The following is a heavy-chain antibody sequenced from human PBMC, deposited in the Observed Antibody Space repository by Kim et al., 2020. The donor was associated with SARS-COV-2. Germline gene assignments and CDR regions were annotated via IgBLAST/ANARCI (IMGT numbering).Heavy chain of an antibody. CDR3: AKVPYSGYGDPTVDYFDY. CDR2: ISGSGGST. Sequence: GGSLRLSCAASGFTFSSYAMSWVRQAPGKGLEWVSAISGSGGSTYYADSVKGRFTISRDNSKNTLYLQMNSLRAEDTAVYYCAKVPYSGYGDPTVDYFDYWGQGTLVTVSS. V-gene: IGHV3-23*01. D-gene: IGHD4-17*01. CDR1: GFTFSSYA. J-gene: IGHJ4*02.